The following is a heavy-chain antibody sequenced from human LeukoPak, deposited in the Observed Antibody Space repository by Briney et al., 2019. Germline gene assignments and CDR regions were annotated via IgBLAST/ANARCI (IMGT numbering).Heavy chain of an antibody. V-gene: IGHV3-30*18. Sequence: GGSLRLSCAASGFTFSSYGMHWVRQAPGKGLEWVAVISYDGSNKYYADSVKGRFTISRDNSKNTLFLQMNSLRAEDTAIYYCAKGTKGFDYWGQGTLVTVSS. CDR2: ISYDGSNK. CDR3: AKGTKGFDY. CDR1: GFTFSSYG. J-gene: IGHJ4*02.